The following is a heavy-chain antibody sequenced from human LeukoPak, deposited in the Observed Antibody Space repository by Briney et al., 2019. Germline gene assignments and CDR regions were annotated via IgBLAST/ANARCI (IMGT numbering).Heavy chain of an antibody. Sequence: SVKVSCKASGGTFSSYAISWVRQAPGQGLEWMGGIIPIFGTANYAQKFQGRVTITTDESTSTAYMELSSLRPEDTAVYYCAVDDSSGYRRPGDYYYYYMDVWGKGTTVTVSS. D-gene: IGHD3-22*01. J-gene: IGHJ6*03. CDR1: GGTFSSYA. CDR2: IIPIFGTA. V-gene: IGHV1-69*05. CDR3: AVDDSSGYRRPGDYYYYYMDV.